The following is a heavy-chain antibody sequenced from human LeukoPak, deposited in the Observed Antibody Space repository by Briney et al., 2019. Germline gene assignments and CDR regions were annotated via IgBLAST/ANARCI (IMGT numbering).Heavy chain of an antibody. V-gene: IGHV3-21*01. CDR1: GFTFSSYS. J-gene: IGHJ4*02. CDR2: ISSSSSHI. CDR3: ARDGRTTVTSFDY. Sequence: PGGSLRLSCAASGFTFSSYSMNWVRQAPGKGLEWVSSISSSSSHIYYADSVKGRFTISRDNAKNSLYLQMNSLRAEDTAVYYCARDGRTTVTSFDYWGQGTLVTVSS. D-gene: IGHD4-17*01.